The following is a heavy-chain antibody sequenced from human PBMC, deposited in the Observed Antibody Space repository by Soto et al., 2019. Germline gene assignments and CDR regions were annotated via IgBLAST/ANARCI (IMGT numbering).Heavy chain of an antibody. Sequence: PSETLSLTCTVSGGSISSSSYYWGWIRQPPGKGLEWIGSIYYSGSTYYNPSLKSRVTISVDTSKNQFSLKLSSVTAADTAVYYCARERNDVRLYFDYWGQGTLVTVSS. CDR3: ARERNDVRLYFDY. J-gene: IGHJ4*02. V-gene: IGHV4-39*02. D-gene: IGHD1-1*01. CDR2: IYYSGST. CDR1: GGSISSSSYY.